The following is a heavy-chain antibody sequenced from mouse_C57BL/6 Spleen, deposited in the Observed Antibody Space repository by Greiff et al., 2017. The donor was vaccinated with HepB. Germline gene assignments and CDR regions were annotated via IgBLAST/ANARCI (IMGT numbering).Heavy chain of an antibody. Sequence: QVQLQQSGAELVMPGASVKLSCKASGYTFTSYWMHWVKQRPGQGLEWIGEIDPSDSYTNYNQKFKGKSTLTVDKSSSTAYMQLSSLTSADSAVYYCARGYYPAWFAYWGQGTLVTVSA. V-gene: IGHV1-69*01. CDR2: IDPSDSYT. CDR3: ARGYYPAWFAY. D-gene: IGHD2-3*01. CDR1: GYTFTSYW. J-gene: IGHJ3*01.